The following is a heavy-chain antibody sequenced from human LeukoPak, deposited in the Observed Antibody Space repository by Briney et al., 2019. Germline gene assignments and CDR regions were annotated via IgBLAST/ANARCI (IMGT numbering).Heavy chain of an antibody. V-gene: IGHV4-39*01. CDR2: ISYSGST. Sequence: KPSETLSLTCTVSGGSINNNNYYWGWIRQPPGKGLEWIGSISYSGSTSYNPSLKSRLTMSVDTSKNQFSLKLSSVTAADTAVYYCARLYNSGSSGRGITDYWGQGTLVTVSS. D-gene: IGHD3-10*01. CDR3: ARLYNSGSSGRGITDY. CDR1: GGSINNNNYY. J-gene: IGHJ4*02.